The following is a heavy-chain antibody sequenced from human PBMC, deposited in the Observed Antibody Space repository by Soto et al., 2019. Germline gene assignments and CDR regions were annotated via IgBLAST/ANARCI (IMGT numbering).Heavy chain of an antibody. CDR1: GGAISSGY. J-gene: IGHJ4*02. Sequence: TLSLTCAVSGGAISSGYWTWSRQPPGKGLEWIGYIYYGGSINYNPSLKSRVTISVDTAKNQFSLKLSSVTAADTAVYYCARVYYDFWSGYWDYFDYWGQGTLVTVSS. D-gene: IGHD3-3*01. CDR2: IYYGGSI. V-gene: IGHV4-59*12. CDR3: ARVYYDFWSGYWDYFDY.